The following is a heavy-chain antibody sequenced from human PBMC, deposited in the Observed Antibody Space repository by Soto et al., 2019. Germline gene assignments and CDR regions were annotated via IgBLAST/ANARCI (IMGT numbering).Heavy chain of an antibody. V-gene: IGHV1-2*02. CDR3: ARGGGVGVAGSAAFDM. D-gene: IGHD3-3*01. Sequence: QLHLVQSGAVVKKPGASVTVSCSASGYPVTAYYMHWVRQAPGRGLEWMGGINPATGAAKYTQTFRGRVTVPRDTSTSTVFMELSGLTSEDTAVFYCARGGGVGVAGSAAFDMWGQGTLVTVSS. CDR2: INPATGAA. J-gene: IGHJ3*02. CDR1: GYPVTAYY.